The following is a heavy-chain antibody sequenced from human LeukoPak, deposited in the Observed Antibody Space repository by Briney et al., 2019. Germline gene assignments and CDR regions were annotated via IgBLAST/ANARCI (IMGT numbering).Heavy chain of an antibody. V-gene: IGHV1-18*01. CDR3: ARDLNAAVADY. D-gene: IGHD6-19*01. Sequence: ASVKVSCKASGYTFTSYDINWVRQATGQGLEWMGWMNPNSGNTNHAQKLQGRVTMTTDTSTSTAYMELRSLRSDDTAVYYCARDLNAAVADYWGQGTLVTVSS. CDR1: GYTFTSYD. CDR2: MNPNSGNT. J-gene: IGHJ4*02.